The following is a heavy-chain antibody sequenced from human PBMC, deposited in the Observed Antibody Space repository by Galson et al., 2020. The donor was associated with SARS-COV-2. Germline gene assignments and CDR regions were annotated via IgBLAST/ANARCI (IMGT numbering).Heavy chain of an antibody. D-gene: IGHD2-15*01. V-gene: IGHV4-34*01. CDR1: GGSFSDYY. J-gene: IGHJ4*02. CDR2: VHHSRSA. CDR3: ARTRRNLYCSGGVCKRNYFDS. Sequence: SETLSLTCAVYGGSFSDYYWSWIRQSPEKGLEWIGEVHHSRSANYNPSLQSRVTMSVDTSKNQFSLNLKSVTAADTAVYYCARTRRNLYCSGGVCKRNYFDSWGQGIKVTVSS.